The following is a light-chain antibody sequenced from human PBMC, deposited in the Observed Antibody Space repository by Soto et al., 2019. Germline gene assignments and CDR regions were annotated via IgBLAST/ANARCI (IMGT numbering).Light chain of an antibody. CDR2: AAS. Sequence: AIRMTQSPSSFSASTGDRVTITCRASQGISSYLAWYQQKPAKAPKLLIYAASTLQSGVPSRFSGSGSGTDFTLTISCLQSEDFATYYCQQYYSYPLTFGRGTRLEIK. J-gene: IGKJ5*01. CDR3: QQYYSYPLT. CDR1: QGISSY. V-gene: IGKV1-8*01.